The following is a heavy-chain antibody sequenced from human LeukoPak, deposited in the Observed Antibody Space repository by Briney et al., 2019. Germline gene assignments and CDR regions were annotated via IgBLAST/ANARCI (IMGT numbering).Heavy chain of an antibody. D-gene: IGHD5-24*01. Sequence: GGSLRLSCAASGLTFNKKWMTWVRQAPGKGLQWVAHIRDDGSDQFYVDSVKGRFTISRDNDRRSVSLQMNSLTYEDTAVYYCATWSDGWEFDHWGQGTLVSVSS. J-gene: IGHJ4*02. V-gene: IGHV3-7*05. CDR2: IRDDGSDQ. CDR3: ATWSDGWEFDH. CDR1: GLTFNKKW.